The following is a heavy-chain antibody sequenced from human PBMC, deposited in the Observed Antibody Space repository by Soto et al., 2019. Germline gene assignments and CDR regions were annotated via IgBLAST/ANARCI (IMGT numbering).Heavy chain of an antibody. CDR2: IKQDGSDK. V-gene: IGHV3-7*01. Sequence: EVQLVESGGGLVQSGGSLRLSCAASGFSLSTYWMSWVRQAPGKGLEWVAAIKQDGSDKYYVDSVKGRFTISRDNAKYSVNLQMNSLRDEDTAVYYRARPLGWRDAFDIWGQGTMVTVSS. CDR3: ARPLGWRDAFDI. CDR1: GFSLSTYW. J-gene: IGHJ3*02. D-gene: IGHD6-19*01.